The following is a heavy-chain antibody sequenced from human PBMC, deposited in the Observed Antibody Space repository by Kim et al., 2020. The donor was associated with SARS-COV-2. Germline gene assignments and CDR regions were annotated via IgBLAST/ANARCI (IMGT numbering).Heavy chain of an antibody. CDR3: ACSYDSSGFFSY. Sequence: TYAQGFTGRFVFSLDTSVSTAYLQLSSLKAEDTAVYYCACSYDSSGFFSYWGQGTLVTVSS. D-gene: IGHD3-22*01. J-gene: IGHJ4*02. V-gene: IGHV7-4-1*01.